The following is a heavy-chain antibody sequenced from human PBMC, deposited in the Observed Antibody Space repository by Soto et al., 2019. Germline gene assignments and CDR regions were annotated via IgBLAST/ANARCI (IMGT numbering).Heavy chain of an antibody. CDR1: GFTFSSYA. CDR2: MSGSGGST. Sequence: EVQLLESGGGLVQPGGSLRLSCAASGFTFSSYAMSWVRQAPGKGLEWVSAMSGSGGSTYYADSVKGRFAISRDNSKNTLYLQLNSLRAEDTALYYCAKEINYVTGGDWGQGTRVTVSS. CDR3: AKEINYVTGGD. J-gene: IGHJ4*02. D-gene: IGHD2-8*02. V-gene: IGHV3-23*01.